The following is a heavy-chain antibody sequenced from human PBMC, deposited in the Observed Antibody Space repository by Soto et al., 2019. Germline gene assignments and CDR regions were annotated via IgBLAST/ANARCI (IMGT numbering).Heavy chain of an antibody. CDR2: FSGSGGAT. D-gene: IGHD3-16*02. CDR3: AKIEGGLRLGELSLYQD. V-gene: IGHV3-23*01. J-gene: IGHJ4*02. CDR1: GFTFRTYA. Sequence: EVQLLESGGDLIQPGGSLRLSCAASGFTFRTYAMSWVRQAPGKGLEWVSSFSGSGGATYYADSVKGRFTITRDNTKNTLYLQMNSLRAEHTAVYYCAKIEGGLRLGELSLYQDWGQGTLVTVSS.